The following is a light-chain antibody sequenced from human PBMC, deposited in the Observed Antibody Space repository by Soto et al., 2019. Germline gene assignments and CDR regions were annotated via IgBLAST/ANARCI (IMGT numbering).Light chain of an antibody. V-gene: IGLV2-14*01. CDR1: SSDVGGYNY. CDR3: SSYTGSSSFY. J-gene: IGLJ1*01. Sequence: QSVLTQPASVSGSPGQSITISCTGTSSDVGGYNYVSWYQQHPGKAPKLMIYDVGNRPSGVSNRFSGSKSGNTASLTISGLQAEDEADYYCSSYTGSSSFYFGTGTKVTVL. CDR2: DVG.